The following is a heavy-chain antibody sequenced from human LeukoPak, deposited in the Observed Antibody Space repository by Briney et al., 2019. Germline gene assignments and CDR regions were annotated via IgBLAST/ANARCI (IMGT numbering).Heavy chain of an antibody. CDR3: ARPNVDTATSDDASDV. Sequence: ASVKVSCKASGYTFTSYDINWVRQATGQGLEWMGWMNPNSGNTGYAQKFQGRVTMTRNTSISTAYMELSSLRSEDTAVYYCARPNVDTATSDDASDVWGQGTMVTVSS. D-gene: IGHD5-18*01. V-gene: IGHV1-8*01. CDR1: GYTFTSYD. CDR2: MNPNSGNT. J-gene: IGHJ3*01.